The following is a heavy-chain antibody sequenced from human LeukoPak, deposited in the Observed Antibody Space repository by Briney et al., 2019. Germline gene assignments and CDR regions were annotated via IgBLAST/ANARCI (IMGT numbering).Heavy chain of an antibody. CDR1: GFTFSSYA. J-gene: IGHJ4*02. V-gene: IGHV3-7*04. CDR2: IKDDGSEK. Sequence: LPGGSLRPSCAASGFTFSSYAMSWVRQAPGKGLEWVANIKDDGSEKYYVDSVKGRFTISRDNSKNSLYLHMNSLRAEDTAVYFCARDSGSRLGELSSDWGQGTLVTVSS. CDR3: ARDSGSRLGELSSD. D-gene: IGHD3-16*02.